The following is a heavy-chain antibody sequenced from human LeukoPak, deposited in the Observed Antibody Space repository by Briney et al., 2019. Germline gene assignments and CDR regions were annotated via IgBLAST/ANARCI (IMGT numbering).Heavy chain of an antibody. J-gene: IGHJ3*02. D-gene: IGHD3-22*01. V-gene: IGHV4-39*06. CDR2: IYYSGST. Sequence: SETLSLTCTVSGGSISSSSYYWGWIRQPPGKGLEWIGSIYYSGSTYYNPSLKSRVTISVDTSKNQFPLKLSSVTAADTAVYYCASFPVTMIVPENSAFDIWGQGTMVTVSS. CDR3: ASFPVTMIVPENSAFDI. CDR1: GGSISSSSYY.